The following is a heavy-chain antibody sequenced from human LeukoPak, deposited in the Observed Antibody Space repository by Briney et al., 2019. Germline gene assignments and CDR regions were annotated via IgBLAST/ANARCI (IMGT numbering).Heavy chain of an antibody. CDR2: MNPNSGGT. CDR3: ARDGGGSYPTDY. V-gene: IGHV1-2*02. Sequence: GASVKVSCKASGYTFTSYDINWVRQATGQGLEWMGWMNPNSGGTNHAQKFQGRVTMTRDTSISTAYMELSRLRSDDTAVYYCARDGGGSYPTDYWGQGTLVTVSS. J-gene: IGHJ4*02. D-gene: IGHD1-26*01. CDR1: GYTFTSYD.